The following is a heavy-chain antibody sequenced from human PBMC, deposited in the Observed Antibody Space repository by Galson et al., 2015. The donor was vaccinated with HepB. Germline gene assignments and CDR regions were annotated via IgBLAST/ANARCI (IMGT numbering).Heavy chain of an antibody. CDR3: ARDAMRYSSGLVDY. J-gene: IGHJ4*02. V-gene: IGHV3-30-3*01. CDR1: GFTFSRYA. Sequence: SLRLSCAASGFTFSRYAMHWVRQAPGKGLEWVAVISYDGSNKYYVDSVKGRFTIYRENSKNTLYVQMDSLRAEDTATYYCARDAMRYSSGLVDYWGQGTLVSVSS. CDR2: ISYDGSNK. D-gene: IGHD6-19*01.